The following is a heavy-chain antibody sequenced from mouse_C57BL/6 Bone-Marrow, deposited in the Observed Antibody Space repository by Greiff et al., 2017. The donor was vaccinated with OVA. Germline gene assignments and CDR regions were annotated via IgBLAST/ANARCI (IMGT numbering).Heavy chain of an antibody. CDR3: ARGNGSSSYWYFDV. CDR2: INPNNGGT. V-gene: IGHV1-26*01. CDR1: GYTFTDYY. D-gene: IGHD1-1*01. Sequence: VQLQQSGPELVKPGASVKISCKASGYTFTDYYMNWVKQSHGKSLEWIGDINPNNGGTSYNQKFKGKATLTVDKSSSTAYMELRRLTSEDSAVYYCARGNGSSSYWYFDVWGTGTTVTVSS. J-gene: IGHJ1*03.